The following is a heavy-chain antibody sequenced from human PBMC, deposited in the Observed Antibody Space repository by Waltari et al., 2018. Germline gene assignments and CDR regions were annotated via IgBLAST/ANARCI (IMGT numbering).Heavy chain of an antibody. CDR1: GASVRSGDFC. Sequence: QVQLQESGPGLVKPSQTLALTCAVSGASVRSGDFCWSWIRQPPGKGLEWIGYICYSGSTYYNPSLKSRLIMSVDTSKNQFSLNLNSVTAADTAMYYCARAVSIDRIVVVTHFDYWGQGTLVTVSS. D-gene: IGHD3-22*01. CDR3: ARAVSIDRIVVVTHFDY. V-gene: IGHV4-30-4*08. CDR2: ICYSGST. J-gene: IGHJ4*02.